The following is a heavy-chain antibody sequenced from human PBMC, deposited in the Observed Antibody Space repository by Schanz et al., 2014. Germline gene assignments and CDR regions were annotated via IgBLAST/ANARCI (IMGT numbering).Heavy chain of an antibody. CDR1: GFSFSTYA. CDR2: ISYDGNEK. V-gene: IGHV3-30*04. Sequence: QVQLVESGGGVVQPGRSLRLSCAASGFSFSTYAMHWVRQAPGKGLEWVAFISYDGNEKHYPDSVKGRFTISRDNSKNTLYLQMNSLRAEDTAVYYCAKGQLLSYYFDYWGQGTLVTVSS. J-gene: IGHJ4*02. D-gene: IGHD2-21*01. CDR3: AKGQLLSYYFDY.